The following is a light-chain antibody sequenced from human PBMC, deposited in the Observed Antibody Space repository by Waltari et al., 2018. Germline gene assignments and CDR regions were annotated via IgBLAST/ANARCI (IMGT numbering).Light chain of an antibody. CDR1: QSVSRN. CDR2: DAS. V-gene: IGKV3-11*01. J-gene: IGKJ4*01. CDR3: QQLRDWPLT. Sequence: EIVLTQSPATLSLSPGDRPSLSCRASQSVSRNLAWYRQKPGKAPRLLIFDASKRATGTPARFRGSGSGTDFTLTISSLEPEDFAVYYCQQLRDWPLTFGGGTKVEIK.